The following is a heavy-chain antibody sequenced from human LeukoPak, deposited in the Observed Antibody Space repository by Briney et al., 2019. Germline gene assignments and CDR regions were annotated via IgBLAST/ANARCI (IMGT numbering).Heavy chain of an antibody. Sequence: GGSLRLSCAASGFTFSSYAMSWVRQAPGKGLEWVSAISGSGGSTYYADSVKGRFTISKDNSKNTLYLQMNSLRAEDTAVYYCAKDASRVGATPWFDPWGQGTLVTVSS. V-gene: IGHV3-23*01. CDR3: AKDASRVGATPWFDP. CDR2: ISGSGGST. J-gene: IGHJ5*02. CDR1: GFTFSSYA. D-gene: IGHD1-26*01.